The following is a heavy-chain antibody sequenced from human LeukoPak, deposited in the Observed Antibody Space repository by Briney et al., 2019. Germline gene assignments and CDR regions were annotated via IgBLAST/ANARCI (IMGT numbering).Heavy chain of an antibody. CDR2: IDWDGGTT. CDR3: ASEYQQPLDY. J-gene: IGHJ4*02. D-gene: IGHD2-2*01. CDR1: GFILVDYD. Sequence: GSLRLSCEASGFILVDYDMSWVRQVAGKGLEWVSGIDWDGGTTAYAGSVKGRFTISRDNAKNSLYLQMSSLRAEDTAVYYCASEYQQPLDYWGQGALVTVSS. V-gene: IGHV3-20*04.